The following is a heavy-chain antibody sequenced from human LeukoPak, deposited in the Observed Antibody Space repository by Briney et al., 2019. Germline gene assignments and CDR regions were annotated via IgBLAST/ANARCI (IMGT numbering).Heavy chain of an antibody. J-gene: IGHJ6*03. Sequence: SETLSLTCTVSGGSISSSSYYWGWIRQPPGKGLEWIGSIYYSGSTYYNPSLKSRVTISVDTSKNQFSLKLSSVTAADTAVYYCARGYSGPLYYYYYMDVWGKGTTVTVSS. CDR2: IYYSGST. D-gene: IGHD2-15*01. CDR3: ARGYSGPLYYYYYMDV. V-gene: IGHV4-39*07. CDR1: GGSISSSSYY.